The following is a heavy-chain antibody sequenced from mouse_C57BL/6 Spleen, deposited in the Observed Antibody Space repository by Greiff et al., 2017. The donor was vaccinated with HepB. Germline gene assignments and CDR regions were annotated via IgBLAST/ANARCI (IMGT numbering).Heavy chain of an antibody. CDR3: TRRYGAY. D-gene: IGHD2-10*02. V-gene: IGHV1-15*01. CDR2: IDPETGGT. J-gene: IGHJ3*01. Sequence: VKLMESGAELVRPGASVTLSCKASGYTFTDYEMHWVKQTPVHGLEWIGAIDPETGGTAYNQKFKGKAILTADKSSSTAYMELRSLTSEDSAVYYCTRRYGAYWGQGTLVTVSA. CDR1: GYTFTDYE.